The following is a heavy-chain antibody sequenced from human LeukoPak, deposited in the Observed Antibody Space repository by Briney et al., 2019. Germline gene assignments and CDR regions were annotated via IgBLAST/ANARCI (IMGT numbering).Heavy chain of an antibody. CDR3: ARRDYYDSSGSLDY. Sequence: GESLKISCKGSGYSFTSYWIGWVRQMPGKGLEWMGIIYPGDSDTTYSPSFKGQVTIPADKSISTGYLQWSSLKASDTAMYYCARRDYYDSSGSLDYWGQGTLVTVSS. CDR1: GYSFTSYW. D-gene: IGHD3-22*01. V-gene: IGHV5-51*01. CDR2: IYPGDSDT. J-gene: IGHJ4*02.